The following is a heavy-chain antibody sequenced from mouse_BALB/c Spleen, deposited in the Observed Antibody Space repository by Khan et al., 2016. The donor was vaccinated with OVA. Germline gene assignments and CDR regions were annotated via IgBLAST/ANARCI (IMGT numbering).Heavy chain of an antibody. J-gene: IGHJ4*01. CDR2: INPKNGGT. CDR3: ARDAGRY. D-gene: IGHD3-3*01. V-gene: IGHV1-18*01. CDR1: GYTFPEYT. Sequence: VQLQQSGPELVKPGASVKISCKTSGYTFPEYTVHWVKQSLGKSLDWIGVINPKNGGTAYNQKFKGKATLTVDKSSSTAYMEFRSLTSDDSAIYYCARDAGRYWGQGTSVTVAS.